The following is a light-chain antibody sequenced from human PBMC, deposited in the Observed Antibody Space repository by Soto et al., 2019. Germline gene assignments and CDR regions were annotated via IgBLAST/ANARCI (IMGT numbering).Light chain of an antibody. CDR2: AAS. CDR1: QNLGTLY. J-gene: IGKJ5*01. Sequence: EIVLTQSPGTLSSSPGERGTLSCTASQNLGTLYLAWFQPKSGQAPRLLVSAASNRATGIPARFSGSGSGTDFTLTISSLEPEDFGVFYCQQRFDWPKITFGQGTRREIK. CDR3: QQRFDWPKIT. V-gene: IGKV3-11*01.